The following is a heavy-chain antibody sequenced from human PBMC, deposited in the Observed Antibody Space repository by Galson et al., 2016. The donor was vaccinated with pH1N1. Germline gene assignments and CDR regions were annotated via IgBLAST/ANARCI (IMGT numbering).Heavy chain of an antibody. Sequence: SVKVSCKASGYTFTSYDINWVRQATGQGLGWMGWMNPNSGNTGHTQKFQGRVTMTRNTSISTAYMELSSLRSEDTAVYYCAVGHCSSTSCYIGEDYYNYGMDVWGQGTTVTVSS. CDR2: MNPNSGNT. CDR1: GYTFTSYD. V-gene: IGHV1-8*01. J-gene: IGHJ6*02. CDR3: AVGHCSSTSCYIGEDYYNYGMDV. D-gene: IGHD2-2*02.